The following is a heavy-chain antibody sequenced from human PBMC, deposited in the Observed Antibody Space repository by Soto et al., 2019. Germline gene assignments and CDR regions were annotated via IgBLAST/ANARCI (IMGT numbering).Heavy chain of an antibody. J-gene: IGHJ4*02. Sequence: SETLSLTCAVYGGSFSGYYWSWIRQPPGKGLEWIGEINHSGSTNYNPSLKSRVTISVDTSKNQFSLKLSSVTAADTAVYYCARRLGSIAARPGTPYHYWGQGTLVTVSS. CDR1: GGSFSGYY. CDR3: ARRLGSIAARPGTPYHY. CDR2: INHSGST. D-gene: IGHD6-6*01. V-gene: IGHV4-34*01.